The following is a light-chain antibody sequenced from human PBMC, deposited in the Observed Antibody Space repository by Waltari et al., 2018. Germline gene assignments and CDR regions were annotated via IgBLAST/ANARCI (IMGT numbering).Light chain of an antibody. V-gene: IGLV3-25*03. Sequence: SYELTPPPSVSVFPGQTARITCSAAASPNQDANWDQQRPGQAPVLVIYKDSERPSGIPERFSGSRSGTTVTLTISGVQAEDEADYYCQSTDTSGTYVLIGGGTKLTVL. J-gene: IGLJ2*01. CDR2: KDS. CDR3: QSTDTSGTYVL. CDR1: ASPNQD.